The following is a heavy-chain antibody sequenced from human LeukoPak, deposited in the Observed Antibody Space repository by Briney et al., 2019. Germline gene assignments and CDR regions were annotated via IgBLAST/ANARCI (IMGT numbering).Heavy chain of an antibody. Sequence: GSLRLSCAASGFTFSSYAMSWVRQPPGKGLEWIGEINHSGSTNYNPSLKSRVTISVDTSKNQFSLKLSSVTAADTAVYYCATGAAAGNYWFDPWGQGTLVTVSS. CDR3: ATGAAAGNYWFDP. J-gene: IGHJ5*02. V-gene: IGHV4-34*08. CDR1: GFTFSSYA. CDR2: INHSGST. D-gene: IGHD6-13*01.